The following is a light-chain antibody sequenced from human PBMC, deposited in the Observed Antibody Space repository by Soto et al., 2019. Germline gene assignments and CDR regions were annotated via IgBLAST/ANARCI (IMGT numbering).Light chain of an antibody. CDR1: SSDVGGYKY. CDR2: EVS. V-gene: IGLV2-8*01. Sequence: QSALTQPPSASGSPGQSVTISCTGTSSDVGGYKYVSWYQQHPGKAPKLMIYEVSRRPSGVPDRFSGSKSGNTASLTVSGLQAEDEADYYCSSYAGSNNPVVFGGWTKLTVL. CDR3: SSYAGSNNPVV. J-gene: IGLJ2*01.